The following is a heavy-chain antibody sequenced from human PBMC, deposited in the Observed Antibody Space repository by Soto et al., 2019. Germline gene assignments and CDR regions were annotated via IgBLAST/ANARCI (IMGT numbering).Heavy chain of an antibody. CDR1: GFTFSNAW. J-gene: IGHJ4*02. V-gene: IGHV3-15*01. CDR2: IKSKTDGGTT. Sequence: VVSLRLSCAASGFTFSNAWMSWVRQAPGKGLEWVDRIKSKTDGGTTDYAAPVKGRFTISRDDSKNTLYLQMNSLKTEDTAVYYCTTDLSASIAARPEFDYWGQGTLVTVSS. CDR3: TTDLSASIAARPEFDY. D-gene: IGHD6-6*01.